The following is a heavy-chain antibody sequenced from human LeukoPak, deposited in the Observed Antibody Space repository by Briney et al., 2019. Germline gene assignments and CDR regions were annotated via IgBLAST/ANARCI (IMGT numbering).Heavy chain of an antibody. Sequence: GGSLRLSCSASGFTFSNYAVHWVRQATGKGLEWVAAIGTAGDTYYPGSVKGRFTISRENAKNSLFLQMNSLRAGDTAVYYCARGGSGHYDFWGQGSVVTVSS. V-gene: IGHV3-13*04. CDR1: GFTFSNYA. J-gene: IGHJ3*01. CDR2: IGTAGDT. CDR3: ARGGSGHYDF. D-gene: IGHD3-22*01.